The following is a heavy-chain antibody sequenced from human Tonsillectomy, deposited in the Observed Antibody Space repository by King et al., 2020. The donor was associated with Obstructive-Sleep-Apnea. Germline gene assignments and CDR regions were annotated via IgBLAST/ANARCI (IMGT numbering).Heavy chain of an antibody. Sequence: MQLQESGPGLVKPSDTLSLTCTVSGGSISSYYWSWIRQPAGKGLEWIGRIYTSGSTNYNPSLKGRVNMSLDTSKNQFSLKLRSVTAADTAVYYCARGYCSGGSCVSYNWFDPWGQGTLVTVSS. CDR3: ARGYCSGGSCVSYNWFDP. J-gene: IGHJ5*02. CDR2: IYTSGST. CDR1: GGSISSYY. D-gene: IGHD2-15*01. V-gene: IGHV4-4*07.